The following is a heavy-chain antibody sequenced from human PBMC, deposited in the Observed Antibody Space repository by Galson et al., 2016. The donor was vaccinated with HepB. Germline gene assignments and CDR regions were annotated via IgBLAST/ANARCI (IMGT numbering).Heavy chain of an antibody. D-gene: IGHD3-16*01. Sequence: SLRLSCAASGFTFSTYAINWVRQAPGKGLEWVSAISGSGSNTYYANSVKGRFTISRDNSKNTLYLQMNSLRAEDTALYYCAKLRFGRKHPTPSTLGGRSTTTNNNSNSTLLQLKNSRRAAENTLFYCGARSFGGDTPRSLDIWGRGTLVTVSS. V-gene: IGHV3-23*01. CDR3: AKLRFGRKHPTPSTLGGRSTTTNNNSNSTLLQLKNSRRAAENTLFYCGARSFGGDTPRSLDI. J-gene: IGHJ1*01. CDR1: GFTFSTYA. CDR2: ISGSGSNT.